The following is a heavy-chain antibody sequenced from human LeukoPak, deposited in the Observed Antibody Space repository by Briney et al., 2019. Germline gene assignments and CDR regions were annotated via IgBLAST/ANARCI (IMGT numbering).Heavy chain of an antibody. J-gene: IGHJ3*02. CDR3: AFEIGRRQGAFDI. CDR1: GFTFSSYG. V-gene: IGHV3-33*01. D-gene: IGHD1-26*01. CDR2: IWYGGSNK. Sequence: GGSLRLSCAASGFTFSSYGMHWVRQAPGKGLEWVAVIWYGGSNKYYADSVKGRFTISRDNSKNTLYLQMNSLRAEDTAVYYCAFEIGRRQGAFDIWGQGTMITVSS.